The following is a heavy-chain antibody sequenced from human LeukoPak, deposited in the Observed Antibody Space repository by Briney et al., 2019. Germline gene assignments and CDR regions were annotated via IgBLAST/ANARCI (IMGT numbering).Heavy chain of an antibody. CDR2: FYHGGGT. J-gene: IGHJ4*02. CDR3: ARINFWSGFDY. D-gene: IGHD3-3*01. V-gene: IGHV4-39*07. CDR1: GGSISSGSYS. Sequence: SQTLSLTCTVSGGSISSGSYSWGWIRQTPGKGLQWIGSFYHGGGTYYNPSLKSRVTISVDTSKNQFSLNVRSVTAADTAVYYCARINFWSGFDYWGQGTLVTVSS.